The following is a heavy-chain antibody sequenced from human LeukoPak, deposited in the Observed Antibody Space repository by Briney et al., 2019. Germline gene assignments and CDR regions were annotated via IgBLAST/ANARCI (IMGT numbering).Heavy chain of an antibody. CDR2: IIPIFGTA. CDR3: ARTPQHSYYYYNMDV. J-gene: IGHJ6*03. CDR1: GGTFITYA. D-gene: IGHD1-1*01. V-gene: IGHV1-69*05. Sequence: SVTVSCKASGGTFITYAITWVRQAPGQGREWMGGIIPIFGTANYAQKFQDRVTITTDASTSTVYMELTSLRSEDTAVYYFARTPQHSYYYYNMDVWGKGTTVTVAS.